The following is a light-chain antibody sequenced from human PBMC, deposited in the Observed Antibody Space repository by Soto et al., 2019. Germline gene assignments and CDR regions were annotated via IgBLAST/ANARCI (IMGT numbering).Light chain of an antibody. CDR2: KAS. J-gene: IGKJ1*01. V-gene: IGKV1-5*03. CDR3: QQYNSYSPT. CDR1: QSISVW. Sequence: DIQMTQSPSTLSASVRYRVTITCLASQSISVWLAWYQQKAGKAPNLLIYKASRLESGVPSRFSGSGSETEFTLTISGLQPGDSATYYCQQYNSYSPTFGQGTKVDI.